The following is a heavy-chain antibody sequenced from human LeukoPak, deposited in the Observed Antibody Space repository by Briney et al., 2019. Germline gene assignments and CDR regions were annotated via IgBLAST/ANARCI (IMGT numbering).Heavy chain of an antibody. CDR2: INSKSGGT. Sequence: ASVKVSCKASGYTFTDYYLHWVRQDPGQGLEWMGWINSKSGGTNYAPNFRDRVSMTRDTSLSTAYMDLGRLRSDDTAVYYCARLKHPDDYSGQGTLVTVSS. CDR1: GYTFTDYY. CDR3: ARLKHPDDY. V-gene: IGHV1-2*02. J-gene: IGHJ4*02.